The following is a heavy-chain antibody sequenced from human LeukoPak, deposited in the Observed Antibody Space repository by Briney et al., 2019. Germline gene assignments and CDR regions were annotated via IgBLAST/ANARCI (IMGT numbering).Heavy chain of an antibody. V-gene: IGHV4-59*01. CDR1: GGSISSYY. CDR2: IYYSGST. Sequence: SETLSLTCTVSGGSISSYYWSWIRQPPGKGLEWIGYIYYSGSTNYNPSLKSRVTISVDTSKNQFSLKLSSVAAADTAVYYCARGSNNHYWGQGTLVTVSS. CDR3: ARGSNNHY. J-gene: IGHJ4*02. D-gene: IGHD1-14*01.